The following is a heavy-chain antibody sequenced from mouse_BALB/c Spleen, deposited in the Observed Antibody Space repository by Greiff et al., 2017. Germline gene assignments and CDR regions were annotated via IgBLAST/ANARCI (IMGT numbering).Heavy chain of an antibody. CDR2: IWAGGST. J-gene: IGHJ1*01. CDR1: GFSLTSYG. V-gene: IGHV2-9*02. D-gene: IGHD1-2*01. CDR3: ARDRGYGLRVDV. Sequence: VMLVESGPGLVAPSQSLSITCTVSGFSLTSYGVHWVRQPPGKGLEWLGVIWAGGSTNYNSALMSRLSISKDNSKSQVFLKMNSLQTDDTAMYYCARDRGYGLRVDVWGAGTTVTVSA.